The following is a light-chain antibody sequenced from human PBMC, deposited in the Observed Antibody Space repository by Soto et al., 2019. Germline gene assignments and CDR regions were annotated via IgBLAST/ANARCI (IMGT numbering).Light chain of an antibody. Sequence: DIVMTQSPDSLAVSLGERATINCKSSQSVLYSSNNKNFLTWYQQKPGQPPKLLFYWASTRESGVPDRVSGSASGTDFTLTISSLQAEDVAVYYCQQYYSAPWTFGQGTKVEIK. V-gene: IGKV4-1*01. J-gene: IGKJ1*01. CDR3: QQYYSAPWT. CDR1: QSVLYSSNNKNF. CDR2: WAS.